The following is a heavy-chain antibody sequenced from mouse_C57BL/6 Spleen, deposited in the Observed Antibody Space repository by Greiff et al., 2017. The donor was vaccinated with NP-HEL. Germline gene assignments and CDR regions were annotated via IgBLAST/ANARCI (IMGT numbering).Heavy chain of an antibody. D-gene: IGHD2-5*01. J-gene: IGHJ4*01. V-gene: IGHV1-26*01. Sequence: EVQLQQSGPELVKPGASVRISCKASGYTFTDYYMNWVKQSHGKSLEWIGDINPNNGGTSYNQKFKGKATLTVDKSSSTAYMELRSLTSEDSAVYYCARPVYYSNRYYAMDYWGQGTSVTVSS. CDR2: INPNNGGT. CDR3: ARPVYYSNRYYAMDY. CDR1: GYTFTDYY.